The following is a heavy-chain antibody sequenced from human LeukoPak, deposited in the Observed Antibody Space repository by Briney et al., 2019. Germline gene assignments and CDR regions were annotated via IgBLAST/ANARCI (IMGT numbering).Heavy chain of an antibody. J-gene: IGHJ3*02. CDR1: GYTFTSYG. V-gene: IGHV1-18*01. Sequence: ASVKVSFKASGYTFTSYGISWLRQAPAQGLEWMGWSSAYNGNTNYAQKLQGRVTITTDTSTSTHYLELRSLRPDDTAVYYCARLGYCSSTSSSQGAFDIWGQGTMVNVSS. CDR2: SSAYNGNT. CDR3: ARLGYCSSTSSSQGAFDI. D-gene: IGHD2-2*01.